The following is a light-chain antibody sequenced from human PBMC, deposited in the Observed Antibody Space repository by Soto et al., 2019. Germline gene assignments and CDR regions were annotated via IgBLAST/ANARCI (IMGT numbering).Light chain of an antibody. CDR2: VGTGGIVG. CDR3: GADHGSGSNFAFDV. V-gene: IGLV9-49*01. Sequence: QAVVTQPPSASASLGASVTLTCTLSSGYSNYKVDWYRQRPGKGPRFVMRVGTGGIVGSKGDGIPDRFSVLGSGLNRYLTIKNIQEDDESDYHCGADHGSGSNFAFDVFGTGTKLTVL. CDR1: SGYSNYK. J-gene: IGLJ1*01.